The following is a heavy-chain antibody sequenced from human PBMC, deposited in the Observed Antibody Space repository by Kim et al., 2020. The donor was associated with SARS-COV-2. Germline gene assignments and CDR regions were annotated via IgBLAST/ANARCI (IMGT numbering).Heavy chain of an antibody. CDR2: ISGSGYNT. J-gene: IGHJ3*02. CDR1: GFTLSNYA. CDR3: AKDGVTWSSCYSVCVSAYDI. D-gene: IGHD3-22*01. Sequence: GGSLRLSCSASGFTLSNYAMSWVRQAPGKGLEWVSGISGSGYNTYYANSVKGRFTISRDISENTLHLQMNSLRAEDTAVYYCAKDGVTWSSCYSVCVSAYDIWRQGTIVSVCS. V-gene: IGHV3-23*01.